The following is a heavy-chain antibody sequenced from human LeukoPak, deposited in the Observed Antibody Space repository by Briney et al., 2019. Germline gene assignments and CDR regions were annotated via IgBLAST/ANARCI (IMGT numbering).Heavy chain of an antibody. CDR2: IYYSGTT. CDR1: GGSISHYY. V-gene: IGHV4-59*01. D-gene: IGHD4/OR15-4a*01. CDR3: AIKDPRTKVPEGMDV. J-gene: IGHJ6*02. Sequence: PSETLSLTCTVSGGSISHYYWSWIQQPPGKGLEWIGYIYYSGTTNYNPSLKSRVTISVDTSKNQFSPKLNSVTAADTAVYYCAIKDPRTKVPEGMDVWGQGTTVTVSS.